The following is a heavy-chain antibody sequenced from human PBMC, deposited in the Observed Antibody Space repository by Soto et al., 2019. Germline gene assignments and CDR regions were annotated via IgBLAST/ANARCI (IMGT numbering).Heavy chain of an antibody. Sequence: QVKLVESGGGVVQPGTSLRLSCAPPGFNCRNYGMNWFRQAPGKGLEWVAVIGHDGSSEKYADSVNGRITISRDDSKKTLYLHMNSPRVEDTAVYYCARGGYSSGWPPFHQWGQGTLVTVSS. CDR1: GFNCRNYG. CDR3: ARGGYSSGWPPFHQ. D-gene: IGHD5-18*01. CDR2: IGHDGSSE. J-gene: IGHJ1*01. V-gene: IGHV3-33*01.